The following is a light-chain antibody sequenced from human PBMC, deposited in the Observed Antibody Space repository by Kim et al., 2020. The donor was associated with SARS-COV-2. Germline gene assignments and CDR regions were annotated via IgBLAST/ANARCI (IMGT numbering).Light chain of an antibody. V-gene: IGLV1-40*01. Sequence: APGQRVTISCTGSSSNIGAGYDVHWYQQLPGTAPKLLINGNSNRPSGVPDRFSGSKSGTSASLAITGLQAEDEADYYCQSYDSFYVFGTGTKVTVL. J-gene: IGLJ1*01. CDR3: QSYDSFYV. CDR2: GNS. CDR1: SSNIGAGYD.